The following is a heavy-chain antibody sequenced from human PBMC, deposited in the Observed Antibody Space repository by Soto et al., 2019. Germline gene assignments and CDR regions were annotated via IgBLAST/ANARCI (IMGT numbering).Heavy chain of an antibody. J-gene: IGHJ3*02. D-gene: IGHD5-18*01. CDR2: ISGSGGST. CDR1: GFTFSSYA. V-gene: IGHV3-23*01. Sequence: EVQLLESGGGLVQPGGSLRLSCAASGFTFSSYAMSWVRQAPGKGLEWVSAISGSGGSTYYADSVKGRFTISRDNPKNPLYLQMNGLRAEYTAVYYCGTDCGYSYGYDAFDIWGQGTMVTVSS. CDR3: GTDCGYSYGYDAFDI.